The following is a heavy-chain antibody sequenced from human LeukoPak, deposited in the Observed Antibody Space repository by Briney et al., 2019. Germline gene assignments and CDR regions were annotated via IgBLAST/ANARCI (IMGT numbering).Heavy chain of an antibody. CDR3: AREVLEPFYYFDY. V-gene: IGHV3-74*01. J-gene: IGHJ4*02. Sequence: SGGSLRLSCAASGFTFSSYSMNWVRQAPGKGLVWVSHINNDGSITTYADSVKGRFTISRDNAKNTLFLQMNSLRAEDTAVYYCAREVLEPFYYFDYWGQGTLVTVSS. CDR2: INNDGSIT. CDR1: GFTFSSYS. D-gene: IGHD1-1*01.